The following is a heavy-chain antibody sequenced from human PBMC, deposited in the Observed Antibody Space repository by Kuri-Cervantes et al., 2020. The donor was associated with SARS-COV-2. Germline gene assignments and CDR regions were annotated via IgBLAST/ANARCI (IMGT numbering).Heavy chain of an antibody. D-gene: IGHD2-2*01. Sequence: GGSLRLSCTASGFTFGDYAMSWFRQAPGKGLEWVGFIRSKAYGGTTEYAASVKGRFTISRDDSKNSLYLQMNSLKTEDTAVYYCARETCSSTSCYYFDYWGQGTLVTVSS. CDR1: GFTFGDYA. CDR3: ARETCSSTSCYYFDY. CDR2: IRSKAYGGTT. J-gene: IGHJ4*02. V-gene: IGHV3-49*03.